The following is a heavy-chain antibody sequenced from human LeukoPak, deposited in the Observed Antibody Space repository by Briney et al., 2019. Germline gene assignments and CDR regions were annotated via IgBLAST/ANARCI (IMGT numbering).Heavy chain of an antibody. CDR1: GFTFTTYA. J-gene: IGHJ4*02. V-gene: IGHV3-23*01. D-gene: IGHD1-26*01. Sequence: LAGGSLRLSCVPSGFTFTTYAMNWVRQAPGKGLEWVSGITSGGRTYYADSVKGRFTISRDSSKNTLYLQMTSLRADDTALYYCARSIPPDFWGQGNLVTVSS. CDR2: ITSGGRT. CDR3: ARSIPPDF.